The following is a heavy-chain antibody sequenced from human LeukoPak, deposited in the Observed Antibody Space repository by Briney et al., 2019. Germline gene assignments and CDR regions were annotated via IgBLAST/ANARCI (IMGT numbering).Heavy chain of an antibody. CDR3: ARSLTGYLPYGMDV. J-gene: IGHJ6*02. Sequence: SVKVSCKASGGTFSSYAISWVRQAPGQGLEWMGGIIPIVGTANYAQKFQGRVTITADESTSTAYMELSSLRSEDTAVYYCARSLTGYLPYGMDVWGQGTTVTVS. V-gene: IGHV1-69*13. CDR1: GGTFSSYA. CDR2: IIPIVGTA. D-gene: IGHD3-9*01.